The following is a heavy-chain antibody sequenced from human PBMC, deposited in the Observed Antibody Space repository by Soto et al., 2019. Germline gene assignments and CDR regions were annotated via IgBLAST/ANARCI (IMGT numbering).Heavy chain of an antibody. CDR1: GGSFSGYY. CDR3: ARGATNQVAATPSFGIDP. V-gene: IGHV4-34*01. Sequence: QVQLQQWGAGLLKPSETLSLTCAVYGGSFSGYYWSWIRQPPGKGLEWIGEINHSGSTNYNPSLTRRVTISVDTSKNQFSLKLSSVTAADTAVYYCARGATNQVAATPSFGIDPWGQGTLVTVSS. D-gene: IGHD2-15*01. J-gene: IGHJ5*02. CDR2: INHSGST.